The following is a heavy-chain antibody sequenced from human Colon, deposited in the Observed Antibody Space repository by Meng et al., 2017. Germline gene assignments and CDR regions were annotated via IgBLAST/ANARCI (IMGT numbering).Heavy chain of an antibody. V-gene: IGHV4-4*02. Sequence: GPLQEAGPGLVKPSETLPLSRAVSGCSINRSDWWSWVRQPPGKGLEWIGETSHSGSTNYSPSLKSRVTISLDKSKNQLSLKLNSVTAADTAVYYCASSDYYRSDYWGQGTLVTVSS. CDR3: ASSDYYRSDY. D-gene: IGHD3-22*01. CDR2: TSHSGST. J-gene: IGHJ4*02. CDR1: GCSINRSDW.